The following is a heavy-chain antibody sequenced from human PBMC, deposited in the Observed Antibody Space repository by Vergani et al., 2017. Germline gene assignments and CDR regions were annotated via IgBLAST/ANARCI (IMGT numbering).Heavy chain of an antibody. Sequence: EVQLVQSGAEVKKPGESLKISCKGSGYSFTSYWIGWVRQMPGKGLEWMGVIYPGHSDTRYSPSFQGQVTISADKSISTAYLQWSSLKAPDTAMYYCARPSDWGSRDWYFDLWGRGTLVTVSS. CDR2: IYPGHSDT. J-gene: IGHJ2*01. CDR3: ARPSDWGSRDWYFDL. CDR1: GYSFTSYW. D-gene: IGHD7-27*01. V-gene: IGHV5-51*01.